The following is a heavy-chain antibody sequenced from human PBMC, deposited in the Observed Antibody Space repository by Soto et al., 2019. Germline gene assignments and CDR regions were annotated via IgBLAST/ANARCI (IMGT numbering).Heavy chain of an antibody. D-gene: IGHD2-21*01. V-gene: IGHV4-59*01. J-gene: IGHJ6*03. CDR2: IYYSGST. CDR3: ARGPRVNYYYYYYMDV. Sequence: QVQLQESGPGLVKPSETLSLTCTVSGGSISSYYWSWIRQPPGKGLEWIGYIYYSGSTNYNPSLKSRVTISVDTSKNQFSLKLSSVTAADTAVYYCARGPRVNYYYYYYMDVWGKGTTVTVS. CDR1: GGSISSYY.